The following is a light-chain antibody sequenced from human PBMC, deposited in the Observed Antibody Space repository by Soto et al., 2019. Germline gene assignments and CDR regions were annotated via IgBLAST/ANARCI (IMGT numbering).Light chain of an antibody. CDR2: SNN. CDR1: SSNIGSNY. CDR3: AAWDDSLSGHVV. V-gene: IGLV1-47*02. J-gene: IGLJ2*01. Sequence: QSVLTQPPSASGTPGQRVTTSCSGSSSNIGSNYVYWYQQLPGTAPKLLIYSNNQRPSGVPDRFSGSKSGTSASLAISGLRSEDEADYYCAAWDDSLSGHVVFGGGTKLTVL.